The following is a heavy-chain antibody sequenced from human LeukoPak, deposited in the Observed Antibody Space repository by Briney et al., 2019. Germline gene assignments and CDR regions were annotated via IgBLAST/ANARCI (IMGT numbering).Heavy chain of an antibody. Sequence: PGGSLRLSCAASGFTFSSYAMHWVRQAPGKGLEWVAVISYDGSNKYYADSVKGRFTISRDNSKNTLYLQMNSLRAEDTAVYYCARPTFHYESSGSLYYFDIWGQGTLVTVSS. CDR3: ARPTFHYESSGSLYYFDI. D-gene: IGHD3-22*01. J-gene: IGHJ4*02. CDR2: ISYDGSNK. V-gene: IGHV3-30*04. CDR1: GFTFSSYA.